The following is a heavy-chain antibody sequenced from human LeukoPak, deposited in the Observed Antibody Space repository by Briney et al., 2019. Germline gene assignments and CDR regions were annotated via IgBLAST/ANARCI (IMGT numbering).Heavy chain of an antibody. CDR2: IRYDGSNK. Sequence: GGSLRLSCAASGFTFSSYGMHWVRQAPGKGLEWVAFIRYDGSNKYYADSVKGRFTIPRDNSKNTLYLQMNRLRAEYTAVYYCAKGQLTTVTTWVGFDYWGQGTLVTVSS. D-gene: IGHD4-11*01. J-gene: IGHJ4*02. CDR3: AKGQLTTVTTWVGFDY. V-gene: IGHV3-30*02. CDR1: GFTFSSYG.